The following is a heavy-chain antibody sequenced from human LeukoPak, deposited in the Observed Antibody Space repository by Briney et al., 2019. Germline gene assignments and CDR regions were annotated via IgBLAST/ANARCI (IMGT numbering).Heavy chain of an antibody. CDR3: ARGHSSGWNNWFDP. J-gene: IGHJ5*02. V-gene: IGHV1-2*04. CDR1: GFTFTSSA. CDR2: INPNSGGT. D-gene: IGHD6-19*01. Sequence: ASVKVSCKASGFTFTSSAVHWVRQAPGQGLEWMGWINPNSGGTNYAQKFQGWVTMTRDTSISTAYMELSRLRSDDTAVYYCARGHSSGWNNWFDPWGQGTLVTVSS.